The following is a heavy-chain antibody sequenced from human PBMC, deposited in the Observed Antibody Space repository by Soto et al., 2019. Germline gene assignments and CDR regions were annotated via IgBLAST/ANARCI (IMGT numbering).Heavy chain of an antibody. CDR2: IHADNGNA. V-gene: IGHV1-3*01. J-gene: IGHJ2*01. CDR3: ARELDYWYFDL. D-gene: IGHD1-1*01. Sequence: QVQIVQSGAEVKKPGASVKLSCKGSGYTFSYYNVHWVRQAPGQRLEWMGWIHADNGNAKYSQKFQCRVTITRDPSGNTAYMELSNLRSEDTAVYYCARELDYWYFDLWGRGTLVTVSS. CDR1: GYTFSYYN.